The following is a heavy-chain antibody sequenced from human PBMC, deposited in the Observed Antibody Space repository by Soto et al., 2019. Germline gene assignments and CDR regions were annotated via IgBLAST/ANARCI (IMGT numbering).Heavy chain of an antibody. CDR1: GDSITSGDYY. CDR3: ASFVGLLWGGVSPAESWGSYYFDN. CDR2: IYYSGNT. D-gene: IGHD2-8*01. J-gene: IGHJ4*02. Sequence: VQLQESGPGLVKPSQTLSLTCTVSGDSITSGDYYWSWIRQPPGKGLEWIGYIYYSGNTNYNPSLQSLVIMSVDTAKNQFSLKLTSVTAADTAVYYCASFVGLLWGGVSPAESWGSYYFDNWGQGTLVTVSS. V-gene: IGHV4-30-4*01.